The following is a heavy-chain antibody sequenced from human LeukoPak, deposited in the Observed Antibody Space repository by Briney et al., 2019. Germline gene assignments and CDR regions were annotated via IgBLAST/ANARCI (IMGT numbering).Heavy chain of an antibody. V-gene: IGHV3-33*01. D-gene: IGHD1-26*01. Sequence: PGRSLRLSCAASGFTFSNYGMHWVRQAPGKGLEWVAVIWYDGSNKYYADSVKGRFTISRDNSKNTLYLQMNSLRAEDTAVYYCARGQVGATDWFDPWGQGTLVTVSS. J-gene: IGHJ5*02. CDR2: IWYDGSNK. CDR1: GFTFSNYG. CDR3: ARGQVGATDWFDP.